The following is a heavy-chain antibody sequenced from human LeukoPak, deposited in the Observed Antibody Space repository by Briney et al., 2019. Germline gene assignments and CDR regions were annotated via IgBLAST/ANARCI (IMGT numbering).Heavy chain of an antibody. V-gene: IGHV4-59*01. CDR1: GGSISSYY. CDR3: ARTYSSSWYGSDAFDI. D-gene: IGHD6-13*01. J-gene: IGHJ3*02. Sequence: SETLSLTCTVSGGSISSYYWSWIRQPPGKGLEWIGYIYYSGSTNYNPSLKSRVTISVDTSKNQFSLKPSSVTAADTAVYYCARTYSSSWYGSDAFDIWGQGTMVTVSS. CDR2: IYYSGST.